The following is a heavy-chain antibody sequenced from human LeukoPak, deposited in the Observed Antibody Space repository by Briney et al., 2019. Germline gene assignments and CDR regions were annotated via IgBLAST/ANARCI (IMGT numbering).Heavy chain of an antibody. CDR3: ARGMYYYGSGSTALDY. D-gene: IGHD3-10*01. CDR2: INHSGST. V-gene: IGHV4-34*01. J-gene: IGHJ4*02. CDR1: GGSFSGYY. Sequence: SETLSLTCAVYGGSFSGYYWSWIRQPPWKGLEWIGEINHSGSTNYNPSLKSRVTISVDTSKNQFSLKLSSVTAADTAVYYCARGMYYYGSGSTALDYWGQGTLVTVSS.